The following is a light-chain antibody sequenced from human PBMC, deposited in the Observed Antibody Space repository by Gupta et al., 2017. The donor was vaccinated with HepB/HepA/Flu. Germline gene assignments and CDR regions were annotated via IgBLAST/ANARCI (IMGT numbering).Light chain of an antibody. CDR2: GKN. CDR3: SARASSGNHLI. Sequence: SSELTQDPAVSVALGQTGRITCQGDSLRSYHASWYQQKPGQAPVLVIYGKNNRPSGIPDRFSGSSSRNTASLTITDAQAEDEAGYSFSARASSGNHLIFGGGTKLTVL. J-gene: IGLJ2*01. V-gene: IGLV3-19*01. CDR1: SLRSYH.